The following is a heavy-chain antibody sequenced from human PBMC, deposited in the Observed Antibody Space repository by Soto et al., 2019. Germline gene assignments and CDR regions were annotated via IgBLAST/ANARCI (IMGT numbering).Heavy chain of an antibody. J-gene: IGHJ3*02. V-gene: IGHV3-7*05. D-gene: IGHD6-25*01. CDR3: ARDVSPGSSGLYFDAFDM. CDR1: EFAFSSYW. CDR2: ISKDGSQR. Sequence: EVQLVESGGGLVQPGGSLTLSCAASEFAFSSYWMTWFRQAPGKGLEWVANISKDGSQRSYLDSVRGRFTIARDNSKTSLYLQMNSLRAEDTALYFCARDVSPGSSGLYFDAFDMWGQGTMVTVSS.